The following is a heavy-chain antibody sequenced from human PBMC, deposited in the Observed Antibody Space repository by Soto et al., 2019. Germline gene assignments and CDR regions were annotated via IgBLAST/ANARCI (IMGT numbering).Heavy chain of an antibody. V-gene: IGHV3-7*01. CDR2: IKQDGSEK. Sequence: GGSLRLSCAASGFTFSSYWMSWVRQAPGKGLEWVANIKQDGSEKYYVDSVKGRFTISRDNAKNSLYLQMSSLRAEDTAVYYCARGGYSSSWYRVSGNWFDPWGQGTLVTVSS. CDR3: ARGGYSSSWYRVSGNWFDP. J-gene: IGHJ5*02. CDR1: GFTFSSYW. D-gene: IGHD6-13*01.